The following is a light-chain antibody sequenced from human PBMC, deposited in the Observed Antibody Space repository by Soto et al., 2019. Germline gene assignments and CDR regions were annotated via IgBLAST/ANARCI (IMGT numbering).Light chain of an antibody. CDR1: QDITTY. V-gene: IGKV1-9*01. CDR2: AAS. Sequence: IQLTQSPSSLPASVGDRVTITCRASQDITTYLAWYQQKPGKAPKLLIYAASALHSGVPSRFSGSGSGTEFTLSISSLQPEDFATYYCLQINSYPYTFGQGTQLDIK. J-gene: IGKJ2*01. CDR3: LQINSYPYT.